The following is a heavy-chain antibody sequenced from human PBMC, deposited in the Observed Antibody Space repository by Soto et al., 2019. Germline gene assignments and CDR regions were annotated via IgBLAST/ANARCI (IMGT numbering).Heavy chain of an antibody. J-gene: IGHJ4*02. Sequence: QVQLVQSGAEVKKPGASVKVSCKASGYTFTSYAMHWVRQAPGQRLEWMGWINAGNGNTKYSKKFQGRVTITQDTSASTAYMELSSLRSEDTAVYYCPSGLNGYFHYLDYWGQGTLVTVSS. D-gene: IGHD5-18*01. V-gene: IGHV1-3*01. CDR3: PSGLNGYFHYLDY. CDR2: INAGNGNT. CDR1: GYTFTSYA.